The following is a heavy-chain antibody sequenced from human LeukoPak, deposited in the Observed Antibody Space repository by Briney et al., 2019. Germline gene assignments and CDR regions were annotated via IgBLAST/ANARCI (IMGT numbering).Heavy chain of an antibody. D-gene: IGHD2-15*01. J-gene: IGHJ4*02. CDR1: GGTFSSYA. V-gene: IGHV1-69*13. CDR3: ATVVAATEGSSFEF. Sequence: SVKVSCTASGGTFSSYAISWVRQTPGQRLEWMGGIIPIFGTANYVQKCQGRVTITADESTSTDYMELSRLRSEDTAVYYCATVVAATEGSSFEFWGQGTLVTVSS. CDR2: IIPIFGTA.